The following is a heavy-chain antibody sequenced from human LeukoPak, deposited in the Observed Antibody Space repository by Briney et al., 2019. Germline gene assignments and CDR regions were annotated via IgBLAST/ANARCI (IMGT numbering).Heavy chain of an antibody. CDR1: GYTFTSYY. CDR2: INPSGGST. J-gene: IGHJ3*02. CDR3: ARTLAALRWTGAFDI. V-gene: IGHV1-46*01. D-gene: IGHD6-13*01. Sequence: ASVKVSCKASGYTFTSYYMHWVRQAPGQGLERMGIINPSGGSTSYAQKFQGRVTMTRDTSTSTVYMELSSLRSEDTAVYYCARTLAALRWTGAFDIWGQGTMDTVSS.